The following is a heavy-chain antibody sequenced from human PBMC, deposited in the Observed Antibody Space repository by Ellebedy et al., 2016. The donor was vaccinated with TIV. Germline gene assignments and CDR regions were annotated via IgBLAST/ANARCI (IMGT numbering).Heavy chain of an antibody. D-gene: IGHD2/OR15-2a*01. J-gene: IGHJ2*01. CDR3: ARDQHFAFDV. CDR1: GFPFSSYS. CDR2: ISRDGGAT. V-gene: IGHV3-48*02. Sequence: PGGALRLSCAASGFPFSSYSMNWVRPAPGKGLEWLSYISRDGGATYYADSVRGRFTISRDNVKNSMFLQMNSLRDDDTAVYSCARDQHFAFDVWGRGTLVTVSS.